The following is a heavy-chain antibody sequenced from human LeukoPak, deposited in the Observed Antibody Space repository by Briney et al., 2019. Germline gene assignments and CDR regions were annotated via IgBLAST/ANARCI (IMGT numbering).Heavy chain of an antibody. CDR3: AELGITMIGGV. CDR1: GLTFSKYS. V-gene: IGHV3-48*04. CDR2: ISSNGSTI. J-gene: IGHJ6*04. Sequence: QTGGSLRLSCSASGLTFSKYSMNSVRQAPGKGLVWVSYISSNGSTIYYADSVKGRFTISRDNAKNSLYLQMNSLRAEDTAVYYCAELGITMIGGVWGKGTTVTISS. D-gene: IGHD3-10*02.